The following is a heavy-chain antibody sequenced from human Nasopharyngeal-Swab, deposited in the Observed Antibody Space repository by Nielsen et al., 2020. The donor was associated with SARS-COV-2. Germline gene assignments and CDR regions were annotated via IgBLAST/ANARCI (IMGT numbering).Heavy chain of an antibody. Sequence: GGSLRLSSAAPGFPFSSYAWPWVPPAPGKGVEGGAVISYDGSNKYYADPVKGRFTISRDNSKNTLYLQMNSLRAEDTAVYYCARDHPITIFGVVELGSGMDVWGQGTTVTVSS. J-gene: IGHJ6*02. CDR2: ISYDGSNK. CDR1: GFPFSSYA. V-gene: IGHV3-30-3*01. D-gene: IGHD3-3*01. CDR3: ARDHPITIFGVVELGSGMDV.